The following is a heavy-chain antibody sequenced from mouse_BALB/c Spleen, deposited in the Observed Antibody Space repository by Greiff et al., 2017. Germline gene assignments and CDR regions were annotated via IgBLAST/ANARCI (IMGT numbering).Heavy chain of an antibody. J-gene: IGHJ2*01. CDR3: TRSSYGGNYFDY. V-gene: IGHV1S81*02. D-gene: IGHD1-1*01. Sequence: VQLKQSGAELVKPGASVKLSCKASGYTFTSYYMYWVKQRPGQGLEWIGEINPSNGGTNFNEKFKSKATLTVDKSSSTAYMQLSSLTSEDSAVYYCTRSSYGGNYFDYWGQGTTLTVSS. CDR2: INPSNGGT. CDR1: GYTFTSYY.